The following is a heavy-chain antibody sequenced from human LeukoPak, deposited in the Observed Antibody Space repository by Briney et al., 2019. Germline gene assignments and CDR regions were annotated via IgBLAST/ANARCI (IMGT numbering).Heavy chain of an antibody. V-gene: IGHV3-48*04. J-gene: IGHJ5*02. D-gene: IGHD3-22*01. CDR2: ISSSGSTI. CDR1: GFTFSTYW. CDR3: ARQGTRSYYYDTSGPEEFDP. Sequence: PGGSLRLSCAASGFTFSTYWMTWVRQAPGKGLEWVSYISSSGSTIYYADSVKGRFTISRDNAKNSLYLHMNSLRAEDTAVYYCARQGTRSYYYDTSGPEEFDPCGQGTLVTVSS.